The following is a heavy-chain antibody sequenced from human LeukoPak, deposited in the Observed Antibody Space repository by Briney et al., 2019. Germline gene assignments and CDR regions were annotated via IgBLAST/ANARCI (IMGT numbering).Heavy chain of an antibody. Sequence: GGSLRLSCAASGFTFSDYYMSWIRQAPGKGLEWVSYISSSGSTIYYADSVKGRFTISRDNAKNSLYLQMNSLRAEDTAVYYCARDLYSSGWYYYYYGMDVWGQGTTVTVSS. CDR2: ISSSGSTI. V-gene: IGHV3-11*01. CDR3: ARDLYSSGWYYYYYGMDV. J-gene: IGHJ6*02. D-gene: IGHD6-19*01. CDR1: GFTFSDYY.